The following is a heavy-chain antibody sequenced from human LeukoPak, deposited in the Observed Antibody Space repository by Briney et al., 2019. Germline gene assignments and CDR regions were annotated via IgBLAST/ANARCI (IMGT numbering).Heavy chain of an antibody. Sequence: QPGGSLRLSCAAPGXTFSSYEMNWVRQAPGKGLEWVSYISSGSSTIYYADSVKGRFTISRDNAQKSLYLQMDSLRVEDTAIYYCARGAGGIVVPEFWGQGTLVTVSP. D-gene: IGHD3-22*01. J-gene: IGHJ1*01. CDR3: ARGAGGIVVPEF. V-gene: IGHV3-48*03. CDR1: GXTFSSYE. CDR2: ISSGSSTI.